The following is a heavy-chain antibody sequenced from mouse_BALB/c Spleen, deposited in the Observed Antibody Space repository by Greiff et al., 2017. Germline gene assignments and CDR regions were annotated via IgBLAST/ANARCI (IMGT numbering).Heavy chain of an antibody. CDR2: IDPYDSET. V-gene: IGHV1S126*01. D-gene: IGHD2-4*01. J-gene: IGHJ4*01. CDR1: GYTFTSYW. CDR3: ARMITTDGYAMDY. Sequence: QVQLKQSGPELVKPGASVKISCKASGYTFTSYWMNWVKQRPEQGLEWIGRIDPYDSETHYNQKFKDKAILTVDKSSSTAYMQLSSLTSEDSAVYYCARMITTDGYAMDYWGQGTSVTVSS.